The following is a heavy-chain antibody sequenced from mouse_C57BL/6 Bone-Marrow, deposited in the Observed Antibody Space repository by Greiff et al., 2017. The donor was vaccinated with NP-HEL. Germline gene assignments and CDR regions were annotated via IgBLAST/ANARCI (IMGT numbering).Heavy chain of an antibody. CDR2: IYPSNSVT. Sequence: QVQLQQPGAELVRPGSSVTLSCKASGYTFTSYWMDWVKQRPGHGLEWIGNIYPSNSVTHYNQKFKDKAKLTVDKSSSTAYMQLGSLTSEDSAVYYCARSEGYYYGSSLLDYWGQGTTLTVSS. D-gene: IGHD1-1*01. J-gene: IGHJ2*01. CDR1: GYTFTSYW. CDR3: ARSEGYYYGSSLLDY. V-gene: IGHV1-61*01.